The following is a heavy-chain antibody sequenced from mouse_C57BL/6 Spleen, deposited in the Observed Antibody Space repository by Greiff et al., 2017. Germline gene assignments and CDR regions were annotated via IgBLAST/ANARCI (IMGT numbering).Heavy chain of an antibody. Sequence: QVQLQQSGPELVKPGASVKISCKASGYAFSSSWMNWVKQRPGKGLEWIGRIYPGDGDTNYNGKFKGKATLTADKSSSTAYMPLSSLTSEDSAVYFCARSSWDSFDYWGQGTTLTVSS. CDR2: IYPGDGDT. CDR1: GYAFSSSW. CDR3: ARSSWDSFDY. J-gene: IGHJ2*01. D-gene: IGHD4-1*01. V-gene: IGHV1-82*01.